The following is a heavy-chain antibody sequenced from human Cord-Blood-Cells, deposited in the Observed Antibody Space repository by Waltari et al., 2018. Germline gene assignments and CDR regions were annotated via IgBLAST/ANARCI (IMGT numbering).Heavy chain of an antibody. CDR2: ISSSSSYI. CDR3: ARAGVHSSSYFDY. J-gene: IGHJ4*02. D-gene: IGHD6-6*01. Sequence: EVQLVESGGGLVKPGGSLRLSCVASGFTFSSSSMNSVRQAPGKGLEWVSSISSSSSYIYYADSVKGRFTISRDNAKNSLYLQMNSLRAEDTAVYYCARAGVHSSSYFDYWGQGTLVTVSS. V-gene: IGHV3-21*01. CDR1: GFTFSSSS.